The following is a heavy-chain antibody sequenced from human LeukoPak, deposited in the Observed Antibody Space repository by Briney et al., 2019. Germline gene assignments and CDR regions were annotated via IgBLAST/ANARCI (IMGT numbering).Heavy chain of an antibody. CDR2: ISYDGSNK. CDR1: GFTFSSYA. V-gene: IGHV3-30-3*01. Sequence: GGSLRLSCAASGFTFSSYAMHWVRQAPGKGLEWVAVISYDGSNKYYADSVKGRFTISRDNSKNTLYLQMNSLRAGDTAVYYCARGEDYSGYDNWGQGTLVTVSS. J-gene: IGHJ4*02. D-gene: IGHD5-12*01. CDR3: ARGEDYSGYDN.